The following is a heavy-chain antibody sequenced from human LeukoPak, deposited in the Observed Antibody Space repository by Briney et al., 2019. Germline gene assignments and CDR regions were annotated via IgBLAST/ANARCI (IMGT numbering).Heavy chain of an antibody. V-gene: IGHV1-2*02. CDR1: GYTFTGYY. J-gene: IGHJ4*02. Sequence: ASVKVSCKASGYTFTGYYMHWVRQAPGQDLEWMGWINPDSGGTNYAQKFQGRVTMTRDTSISTAYMELSRLRSDDTAIYYCARDYASLGSGDFDYWGQGTLVTVSS. CDR2: INPDSGGT. D-gene: IGHD3-10*01. CDR3: ARDYASLGSGDFDY.